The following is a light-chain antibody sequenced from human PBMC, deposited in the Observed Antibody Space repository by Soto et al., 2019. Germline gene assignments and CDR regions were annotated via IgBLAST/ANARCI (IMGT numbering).Light chain of an antibody. CDR3: SSYTSSDTPYV. Sequence: QSARTQPASVSGSPGQSITISCTGTSSDVGGFNYVSWYQQHPDKAPKLIIYVVSNRPSGVSNRFSGSKSGNTASLTISGLQAEDEADYYCSSYTSSDTPYVFGTGTKVTVL. J-gene: IGLJ1*01. V-gene: IGLV2-14*01. CDR2: VVS. CDR1: SSDVGGFNY.